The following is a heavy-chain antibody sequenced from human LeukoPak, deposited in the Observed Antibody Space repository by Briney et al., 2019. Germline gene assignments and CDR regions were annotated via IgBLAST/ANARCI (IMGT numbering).Heavy chain of an antibody. D-gene: IGHD4/OR15-4a*01. CDR2: IYYSGTT. V-gene: IGHV4-59*01. CDR3: ARMGAIAGASANPDY. J-gene: IGHJ4*02. Sequence: SETLSLTCTVSGGSISGYYWSWIRQPPGKGLEGIGYIYYSGTTDYSPSLRSRVTLSLDTSKNQFSLKLSSVTTADTAVYYCARMGAIAGASANPDYWGQGTLVSVSS. CDR1: GGSISGYY.